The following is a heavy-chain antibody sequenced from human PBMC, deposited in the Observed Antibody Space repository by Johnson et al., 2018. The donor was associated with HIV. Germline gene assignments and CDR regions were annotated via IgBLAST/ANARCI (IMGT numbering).Heavy chain of an antibody. J-gene: IGHJ3*02. CDR3: AKDLRRYPAFDI. CDR1: GFTFSSYW. V-gene: IGHV3-7*03. Sequence: VQLVESGGGLVQPGGSLRLSCAASGFTFSSYWMSWVRQAPGKGLEWVAYIKQDGREKYYVDFVKGRFTISKDNSKNSLYLQMNSLRTEDTALYYCAKDLRRYPAFDIWGQGTMVTVSS. CDR2: IKQDGREK. D-gene: IGHD1-1*01.